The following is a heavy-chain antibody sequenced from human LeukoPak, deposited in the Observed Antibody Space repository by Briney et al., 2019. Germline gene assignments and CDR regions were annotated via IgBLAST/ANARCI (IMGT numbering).Heavy chain of an antibody. Sequence: GGSLRLSCAASGFTVSSNYMNWVRQAPGKGLEWVSSISSDNSYIYYADSVKGRFTISRDNAKNSLYLQMNSLRAEDTAVYYCATTSLGYCSSSSCYGGYFDYWGQGTLVTVSS. CDR3: ATTSLGYCSSSSCYGGYFDY. D-gene: IGHD2-2*01. CDR1: GFTVSSNY. CDR2: ISSDNSYI. J-gene: IGHJ4*02. V-gene: IGHV3-21*01.